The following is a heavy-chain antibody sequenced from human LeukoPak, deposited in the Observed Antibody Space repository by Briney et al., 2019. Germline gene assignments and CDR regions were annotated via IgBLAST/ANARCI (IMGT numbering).Heavy chain of an antibody. Sequence: SQTLSLTCTVSVGSINSGYYLWSWIRLHPGKGLEWTGYIYCSGSTYYNPSLKSRVTISVDTSKNHFSLKLSSVTAADTAVYYCARMSGRESSGYYLDYWGQGTLVTVSS. V-gene: IGHV4-31*03. CDR2: IYCSGST. CDR1: VGSINSGYYL. J-gene: IGHJ4*02. D-gene: IGHD3-22*01. CDR3: ARMSGRESSGYYLDY.